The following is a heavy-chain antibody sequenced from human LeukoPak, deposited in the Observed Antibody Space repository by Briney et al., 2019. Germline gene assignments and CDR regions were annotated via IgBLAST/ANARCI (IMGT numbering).Heavy chain of an antibody. J-gene: IGHJ6*03. CDR3: AREGIAAAGTTGYYYYYMDV. Sequence: EASVTVSCKASGYTFTSYGISWVRQAPGQGLEWMGWISAYNGNTNYAQKLQGRVTMTTDTSTSTAYMELRSLRSDDTAVYYCAREGIAAAGTTGYYYYYMDVWGKGTTVTVSS. D-gene: IGHD6-13*01. CDR2: ISAYNGNT. CDR1: GYTFTSYG. V-gene: IGHV1-18*01.